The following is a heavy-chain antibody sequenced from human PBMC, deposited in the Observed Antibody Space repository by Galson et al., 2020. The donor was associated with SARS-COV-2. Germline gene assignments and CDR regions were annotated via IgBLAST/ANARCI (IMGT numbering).Heavy chain of an antibody. CDR3: ARHWKAGIRYFDWLPHGFDY. CDR1: GGSISSSSYY. Sequence: SETLSLTCTVSGGSISSSSYYWGWIRQPPGKGLEWIGSIYYSGSTYYNPSLKSRVTISVDTSKNQFSLKLSSVTAADTAVYYCARHWKAGIRYFDWLPHGFDYWGQGTLVTVSS. J-gene: IGHJ4*02. D-gene: IGHD3-9*01. V-gene: IGHV4-39*01. CDR2: IYYSGST.